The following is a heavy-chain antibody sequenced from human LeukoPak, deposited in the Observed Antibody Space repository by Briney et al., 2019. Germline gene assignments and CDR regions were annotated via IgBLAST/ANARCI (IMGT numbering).Heavy chain of an antibody. CDR2: MNPNSGNT. D-gene: IGHD3-22*01. J-gene: IGHJ3*02. V-gene: IGHV1-8*01. Sequence: ASVKVSCKASGYTFTSYDINWVRQATGQGLEWMGWMNPNSGNTGYAQKFQGRVTMTRNTSISTAYMELSSLRSEDTAVYYCARGLRNYYDSSGSHDAFDIWGQGTMVTVSS. CDR3: ARGLRNYYDSSGSHDAFDI. CDR1: GYTFTSYD.